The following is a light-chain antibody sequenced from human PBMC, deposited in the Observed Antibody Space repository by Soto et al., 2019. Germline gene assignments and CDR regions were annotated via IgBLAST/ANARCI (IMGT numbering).Light chain of an antibody. CDR2: GAS. Sequence: EIVLTQSPGTLSLSPGERATLSCRASQSVSSSYLAWYQQKPGQAPRLLIYGASSRATGNPDRFSGSGSGTDFTLTISRLEPEDVAVYYCQQYGSSPMTFGQGTKVEIK. J-gene: IGKJ1*01. V-gene: IGKV3-20*01. CDR1: QSVSSSY. CDR3: QQYGSSPMT.